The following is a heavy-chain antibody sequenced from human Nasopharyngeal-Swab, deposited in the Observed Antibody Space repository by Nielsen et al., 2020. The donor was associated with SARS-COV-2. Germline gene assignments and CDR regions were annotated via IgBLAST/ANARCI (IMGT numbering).Heavy chain of an antibody. Sequence: GESLKISCAASGFIFSNYGMHWVRQAPGKGLEWVAFIRYDGSNKYYADSVKGRFTISRDNSKNTLYLQMNSLRAEDTAVYYCAGVFDYWGQGTLVTVSS. V-gene: IGHV3-30*02. D-gene: IGHD6-13*01. CDR1: GFIFSNYG. CDR3: AGVFDY. J-gene: IGHJ4*02. CDR2: IRYDGSNK.